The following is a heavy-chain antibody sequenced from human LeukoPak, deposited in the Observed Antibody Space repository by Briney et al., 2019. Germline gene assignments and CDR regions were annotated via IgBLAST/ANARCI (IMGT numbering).Heavy chain of an antibody. CDR2: ISDTGNT. D-gene: IGHD3/OR15-3a*01. CDR3: AKDWTGTKPFDL. J-gene: IGHJ2*01. V-gene: IGHV3-23*01. Sequence: GGSLRLSCAASGFTLSSYAMSWVRQAPGKGLEWVSAISDTGNTYHADSVKGRFTISRDNSKNTLYLQMNSLRAEDTAVYYCAKDWTGTKPFDLWGRGTLVTVSS. CDR1: GFTLSSYA.